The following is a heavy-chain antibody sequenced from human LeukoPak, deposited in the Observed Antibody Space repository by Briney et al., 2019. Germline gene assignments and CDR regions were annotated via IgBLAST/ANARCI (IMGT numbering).Heavy chain of an antibody. J-gene: IGHJ6*03. CDR3: ARGGRAAAGTYYYYMDV. CDR2: IWYDGSNK. V-gene: IGHV3-33*01. CDR1: GFTFSSYG. Sequence: VGSLRLSCAASGFTFSSYGMHWVRQAPGKGLEWVAVIWYDGSNKYYADSVKGRFTISRDNSKNTLYLQMNSLRAEDTAVYYCARGGRAAAGTYYYYMDVWGKGTTVTVSS. D-gene: IGHD6-13*01.